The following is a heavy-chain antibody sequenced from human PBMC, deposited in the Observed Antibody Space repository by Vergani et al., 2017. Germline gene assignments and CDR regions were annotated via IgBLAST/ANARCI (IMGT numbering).Heavy chain of an antibody. V-gene: IGHV1-18*01. CDR2: ISAYNGNT. J-gene: IGHJ5*02. CDR1: GYTFTSYG. D-gene: IGHD2-15*01. Sequence: QVQLVQSGAEVKKPGASVKVSCKASGYTFTSYGISWVRQAPGQGLEWMGWISAYNGNTNYAQKLQGRVTMTEDTSTDTAYMELSSLRSEDTAVYYCATALRYCSGGSFYGFDPWGQGTLVTVSS. CDR3: ATALRYCSGGSFYGFDP.